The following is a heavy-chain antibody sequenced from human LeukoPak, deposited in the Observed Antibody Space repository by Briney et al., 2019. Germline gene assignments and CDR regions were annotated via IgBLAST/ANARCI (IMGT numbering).Heavy chain of an antibody. CDR3: ARDVRYSSGWYNYYYYYGMDV. V-gene: IGHV3-33*01. D-gene: IGHD6-19*01. CDR2: IWYDGSNK. Sequence: PGRSLRLSCAASVFTFSSYCMHWVRQAPGKGLEWVAVIWYDGSNKYYADSVKGRFTISRDNSKNTLYLQMNSLRAEDTAVYYCARDVRYSSGWYNYYYYYGMDVWGQGATVTVSS. CDR1: VFTFSSYC. J-gene: IGHJ6*02.